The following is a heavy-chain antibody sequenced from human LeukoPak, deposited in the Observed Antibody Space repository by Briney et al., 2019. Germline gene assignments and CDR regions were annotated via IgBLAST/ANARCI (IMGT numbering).Heavy chain of an antibody. CDR1: GYTFTSYD. CDR3: AMIRYDFWSGYYSGAFDI. Sequence: GASVKVSCKASGYTFTSYDINWVRQATGQGLEWMGWMNPNSGNTGYAQKFQGRATMTRNTSISTAYMELSSLRSEDTAVYYCAMIRYDFWSGYYSGAFDIWGQGTMVTVSS. CDR2: MNPNSGNT. V-gene: IGHV1-8*01. J-gene: IGHJ3*02. D-gene: IGHD3-3*01.